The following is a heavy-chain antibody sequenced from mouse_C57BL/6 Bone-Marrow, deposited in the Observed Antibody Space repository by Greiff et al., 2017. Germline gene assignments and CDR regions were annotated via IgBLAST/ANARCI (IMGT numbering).Heavy chain of an antibody. CDR2: ISNGGGST. D-gene: IGHD2-4*01. CDR1: GFTFSDYY. CDR3: ARHTTTMITPYYAMDY. Sequence: DVQLVESGGGLVQPGGSLKLSCAASGFTFSDYYMYWVRQTPEKRLEWVAYISNGGGSTYYPDTVKGRFTISRDNAKNTLYLQMSRLKSEDTAMYYCARHTTTMITPYYAMDYWGQGTSVTVSS. J-gene: IGHJ4*01. V-gene: IGHV5-12*01.